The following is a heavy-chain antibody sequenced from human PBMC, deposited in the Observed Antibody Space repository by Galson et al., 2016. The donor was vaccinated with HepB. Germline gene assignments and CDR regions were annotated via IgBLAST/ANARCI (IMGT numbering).Heavy chain of an antibody. D-gene: IGHD4-11*01. CDR3: AAYNNFDGCFDL. CDR1: GGSINHGAFF. Sequence: LTCGVSGGSINHGAFFWSWIRQPPGKGLEWIGYIYHGGSTYYNPSLKGRVTISVDRSKNQFSLKVTSVTAADTAVYYCAAYNNFDGCFDLWGRGTLVTVSS. J-gene: IGHJ2*01. V-gene: IGHV4-30-2*01. CDR2: IYHGGST.